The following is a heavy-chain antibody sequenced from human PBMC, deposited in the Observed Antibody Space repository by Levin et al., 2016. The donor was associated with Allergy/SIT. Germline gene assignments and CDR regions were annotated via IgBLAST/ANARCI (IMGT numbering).Heavy chain of an antibody. Sequence: GGSLRLSCAVSGFTISEHYIDWVRQPPGKGLEWVGRTRNRANNYITEYDASVHGRFTISRDDSQNSVYLQMNSLRTDDTAIYYCVRAASGLDVWGRGTKVTVS. CDR2: TRNRANNYIT. J-gene: IGHJ3*01. D-gene: IGHD2-21*01. CDR1: GFTISEHY. V-gene: IGHV3-72*01. CDR3: VRAASGLDV.